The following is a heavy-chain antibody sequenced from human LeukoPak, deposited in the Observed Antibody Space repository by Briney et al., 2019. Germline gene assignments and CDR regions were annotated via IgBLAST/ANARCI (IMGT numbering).Heavy chain of an antibody. CDR2: ISGSGGST. CDR1: GFTFSSYG. Sequence: GGSLRLSCAASGFTFSSYGMSWVRQAPGKGLEWVSAISGSGGSTYYADSVKGRLTISRDNSKNTLYLQMNSLRAEDTAVYYCAKVFRQLWLEGAFDYWGQGTLVTVSS. D-gene: IGHD5-18*01. J-gene: IGHJ4*02. CDR3: AKVFRQLWLEGAFDY. V-gene: IGHV3-23*01.